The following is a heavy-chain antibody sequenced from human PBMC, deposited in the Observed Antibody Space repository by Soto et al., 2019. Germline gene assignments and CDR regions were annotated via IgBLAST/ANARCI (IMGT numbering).Heavy chain of an antibody. Sequence: SETLSLTCAASGGSFSGYYWSWIRQPPGKGLEWIGEINHSGSTNYNPSLKSRLTISVDTSMSLFSLKLSSVTAADTAVYYCARAIAAPFDYWGQGTLVTVSS. CDR1: GGSFSGYY. CDR3: ARAIAAPFDY. CDR2: INHSGST. V-gene: IGHV4-34*01. D-gene: IGHD6-13*01. J-gene: IGHJ4*02.